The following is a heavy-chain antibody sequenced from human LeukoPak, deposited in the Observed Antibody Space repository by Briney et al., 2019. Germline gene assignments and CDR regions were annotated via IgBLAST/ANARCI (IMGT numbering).Heavy chain of an antibody. CDR1: GYTFTGYY. J-gene: IGHJ3*02. Sequence: ASVKVSCKASGYTFTGYYMHWVRQAPGQGLEWMGWINPNSGGTNYAQKFQGRVTMTRDKSIRTAYMEPSRLTSDDTVVYYCARNIWFGESADAFDIWGQGTMVTVSS. V-gene: IGHV1-2*02. CDR3: ARNIWFGESADAFDI. D-gene: IGHD3-10*01. CDR2: INPNSGGT.